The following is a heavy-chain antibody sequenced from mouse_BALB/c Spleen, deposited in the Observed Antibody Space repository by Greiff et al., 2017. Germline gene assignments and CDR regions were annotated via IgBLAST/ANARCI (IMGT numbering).Heavy chain of an antibody. CDR3: ARHMITTAAYFDY. Sequence: EVKLVESGGGLVQPGGSLKLSCAASGFTFSSYTMSWVRQTPEKRLEWVAYISNGGGSTYYPDTVKGRFTISRDNAKNTLYLQMSSLKSEDTAMYYCARHMITTAAYFDYWGQGTTLTVSS. CDR1: GFTFSSYT. J-gene: IGHJ2*01. V-gene: IGHV5-12-2*01. CDR2: ISNGGGST. D-gene: IGHD2-4*01.